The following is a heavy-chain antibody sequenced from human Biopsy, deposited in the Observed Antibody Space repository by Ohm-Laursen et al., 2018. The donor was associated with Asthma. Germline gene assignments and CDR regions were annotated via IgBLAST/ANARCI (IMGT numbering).Heavy chain of an antibody. D-gene: IGHD3-22*01. CDR2: IDPSDSYT. Sequence: GESLKISCKCSGYSFTTYYVTWVRQLPGKGLEWMGRIDPSDSYTIYSPSFQGHVTISVDKSISTAYLQWSTLLASDSAMYFCVTQDDSSGAGALTFWGQGTMVTVSS. CDR3: VTQDDSSGAGALTF. CDR1: GYSFTTYY. V-gene: IGHV5-10-1*01. J-gene: IGHJ3*01.